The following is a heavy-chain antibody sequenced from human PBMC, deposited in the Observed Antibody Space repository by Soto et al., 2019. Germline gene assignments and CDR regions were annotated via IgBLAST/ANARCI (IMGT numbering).Heavy chain of an antibody. CDR3: ARDPVGATDMDV. Sequence: EVQLVETGGGLIQPGGSLRLSCAASGFTVSSNYMSWVRQAPGKGLEWVSVIYSGGSTYYADSVKGRFTISRDNSKNTLYLQMNSLRAEDTAVYYCARDPVGATDMDVWGQGTTVTVSS. CDR2: IYSGGST. V-gene: IGHV3-53*02. CDR1: GFTVSSNY. J-gene: IGHJ6*02. D-gene: IGHD1-26*01.